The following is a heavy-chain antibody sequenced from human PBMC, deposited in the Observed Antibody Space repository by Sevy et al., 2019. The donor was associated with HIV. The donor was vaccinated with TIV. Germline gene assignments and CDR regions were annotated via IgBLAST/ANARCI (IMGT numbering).Heavy chain of an antibody. D-gene: IGHD7-27*01. Sequence: GRSLRLSCAASGFTFSSYWMHWVRQAPGKGLVWVSRINSDGTSTSYADSVKGRFTISRDNAKNTVFLQVNSLRAEDTATYYCARPSRTAPTGAFDSWGQGTMVTVSS. CDR3: ARPSRTAPTGAFDS. CDR2: INSDGTST. V-gene: IGHV3-74*01. CDR1: GFTFSSYW. J-gene: IGHJ4*02.